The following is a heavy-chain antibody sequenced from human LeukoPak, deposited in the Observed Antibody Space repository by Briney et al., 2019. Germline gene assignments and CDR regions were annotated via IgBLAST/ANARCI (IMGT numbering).Heavy chain of an antibody. D-gene: IGHD3-3*01. CDR2: ISSSSSYI. V-gene: IGHV3-21*01. Sequence: KPGGSLRLSCAASGFTFSSYSMNWVRQAPGKGLEWVSSISSSSSYIYYADSVKGRFTISRDNAKNSLYLQMNSLRAEDTAVYYCARDLTRITIFGVVSGYKDVWGKGTTVTVSS. J-gene: IGHJ6*03. CDR1: GFTFSSYS. CDR3: ARDLTRITIFGVVSGYKDV.